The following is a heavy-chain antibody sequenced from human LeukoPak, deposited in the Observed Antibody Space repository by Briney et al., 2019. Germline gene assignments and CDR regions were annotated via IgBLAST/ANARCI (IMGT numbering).Heavy chain of an antibody. V-gene: IGHV4-39*07. CDR2: IYYSGST. Sequence: SETLSLTCTVSGGSISTSSYYWGWIRQPPGKGLECVGNIYYSGSTYYNPSLKSRVTMSVDTSKNQFSLKLSSVTAADTAVYYCARDQGGSQPGDAFDIWGQGTMVTVSS. CDR3: ARDQGGSQPGDAFDI. CDR1: GGSISTSSYY. J-gene: IGHJ3*02. D-gene: IGHD1-26*01.